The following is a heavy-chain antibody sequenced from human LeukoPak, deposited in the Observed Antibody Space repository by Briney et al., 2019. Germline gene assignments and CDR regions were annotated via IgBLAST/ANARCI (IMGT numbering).Heavy chain of an antibody. V-gene: IGHV1-69*06. CDR2: IIPIFGTA. D-gene: IGHD3-10*01. Sequence: ASVKVSCKASGGTFSSYAISWVRQAPGQGLEWMGGIIPIFGTANYAQKFQGRVTITADKSTSTAYMELSSLGSEDTAVYYCARDGGYGSGLDPRGAYWGRGTLVTVSS. CDR1: GGTFSSYA. CDR3: ARDGGYGSGLDPRGAY. J-gene: IGHJ4*02.